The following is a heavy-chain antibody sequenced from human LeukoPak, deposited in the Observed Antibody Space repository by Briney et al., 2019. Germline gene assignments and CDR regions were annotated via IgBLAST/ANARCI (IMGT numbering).Heavy chain of an antibody. Sequence: GGSLRLSCVVSGFPFSAYWMHWVRQAPGKGLVWVSHINSDGSTTIYADSVKGRFTISRDNAKNTLYLQMNSLRDEDTAVYYCIRGSRSGPGSYTLGYWGQGTLVTVSS. D-gene: IGHD3-10*01. CDR2: INSDGSTT. CDR3: IRGSRSGPGSYTLGY. CDR1: GFPFSAYW. J-gene: IGHJ4*02. V-gene: IGHV3-74*01.